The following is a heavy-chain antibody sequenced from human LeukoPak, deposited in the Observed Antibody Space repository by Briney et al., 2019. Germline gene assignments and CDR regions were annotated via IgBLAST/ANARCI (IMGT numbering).Heavy chain of an antibody. CDR3: AREYSGFDY. CDR2: SYHSGST. J-gene: IGHJ4*02. V-gene: IGHV4-59*02. Sequence: SETLSLTCTVSGNSVTSYYWSWIRQPPGKGLEWIGYSYHSGSTNYNPSLRGRVTISVDTSKNQFSLKLTSVTAADTAVYYCAREYSGFDYWGQGTLVTVSS. CDR1: GNSVTSYY. D-gene: IGHD5-12*01.